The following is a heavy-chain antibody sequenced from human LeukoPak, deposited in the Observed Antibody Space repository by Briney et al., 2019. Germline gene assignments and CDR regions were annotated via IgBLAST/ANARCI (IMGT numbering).Heavy chain of an antibody. Sequence: SETLSLTCTVSGGSISTYYWSWIRQPPGKGLEWIGYIYNSGSANYNPSLESRVTISVDMSNNQFSLKLRSVTAADTAVYYCARDVSGSYYDGSDYWGQGAPVTVSS. D-gene: IGHD1-26*01. CDR3: ARDVSGSYYDGSDY. V-gene: IGHV4-59*01. J-gene: IGHJ4*02. CDR2: IYNSGSA. CDR1: GGSISTYY.